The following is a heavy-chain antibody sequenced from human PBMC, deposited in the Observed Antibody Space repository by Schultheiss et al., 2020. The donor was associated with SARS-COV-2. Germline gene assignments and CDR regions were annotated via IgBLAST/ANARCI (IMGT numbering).Heavy chain of an antibody. Sequence: SQTLSLTCTVSGFSIGSGYYWGWIRQPPGKGLEWIANIYHTGSTYSNPSLKSRVTISVDTSKNQVSLNLTSVTATDTAVYYCARSGSYYYMNVWGKGTTVTVSS. V-gene: IGHV4-38-2*02. CDR3: ARSGSYYYMNV. CDR2: IYHTGST. D-gene: IGHD3-10*01. CDR1: GFSIGSGYY. J-gene: IGHJ6*03.